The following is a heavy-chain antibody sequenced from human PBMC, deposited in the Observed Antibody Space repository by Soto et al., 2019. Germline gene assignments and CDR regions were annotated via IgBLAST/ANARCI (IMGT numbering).Heavy chain of an antibody. CDR3: ARGVATITRFDY. CDR1: GGTFSSYA. CDR2: IIPIFGTA. D-gene: IGHD5-12*01. J-gene: IGHJ4*02. Sequence: GASVKVSCKASGGTFSSYAISWVRQAPGQGLEWMGGIIPIFGTANYAQKFQGRVTITADESTSTAYMELSSLRSEDTAVYYCARGVATITRFDYWGQGTLVTVS. V-gene: IGHV1-69*13.